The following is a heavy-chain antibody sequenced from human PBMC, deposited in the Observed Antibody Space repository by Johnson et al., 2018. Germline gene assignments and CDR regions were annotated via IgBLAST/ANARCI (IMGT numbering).Heavy chain of an antibody. V-gene: IGHV1-69*01. CDR1: GGTFSSYA. D-gene: IGHD6-6*01. Sequence: QVQLVQSGAEVKKPGSSVKVSCKASGGTFSSYAISWVRQAPGQGLEWMGGIIPIFGTANYAQKFQGRVTITADESTSTAYMELSSLGSGDSAVYYCARAYSLVYSSSGNSIYGMAVWGQGTTVTVSS. J-gene: IGHJ6*02. CDR3: ARAYSLVYSSSGNSIYGMAV. CDR2: IIPIFGTA.